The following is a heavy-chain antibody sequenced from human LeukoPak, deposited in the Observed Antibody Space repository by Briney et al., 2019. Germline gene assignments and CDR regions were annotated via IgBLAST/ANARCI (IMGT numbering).Heavy chain of an antibody. D-gene: IGHD2-15*01. CDR2: ISGSGGST. CDR1: GFTFSSYA. V-gene: IGHV3-23*01. CDR3: AKAPRYCSGGSRYPNSI. Sequence: PGGSLRLSCAASGFTFSSYAMSWVRQAPGKGLEWVSAISGSGGSTYYADSVKGRFTISRDNSKNTLYLQMNSLRAEDTAVYYCAKAPRYCSGGSRYPNSIWGQGTMVTVSS. J-gene: IGHJ3*02.